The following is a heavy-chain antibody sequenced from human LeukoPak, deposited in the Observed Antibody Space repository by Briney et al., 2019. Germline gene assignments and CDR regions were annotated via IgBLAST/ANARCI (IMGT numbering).Heavy chain of an antibody. CDR1: GFTFGFYW. D-gene: IGHD5-18*01. Sequence: GGSLTLPCAVSGFTFGFYWVNGVRRAPGRGLVWVANIKPDGSHIYYVDSVKGRFTITRDNAKNSLYLQISSLRAEDTAIYCCATDASGDSYADYWGQGTRVTVSS. CDR2: IKPDGSHI. CDR3: ATDASGDSYADY. J-gene: IGHJ4*02. V-gene: IGHV3-7*01.